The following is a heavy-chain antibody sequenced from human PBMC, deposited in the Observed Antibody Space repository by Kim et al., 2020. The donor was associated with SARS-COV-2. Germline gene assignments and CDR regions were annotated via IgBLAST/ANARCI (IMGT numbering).Heavy chain of an antibody. CDR3: ARSEQNADGLRVGATKNYYYGMDV. V-gene: IGHV1-69*13. CDR2: IIPIFGTA. J-gene: IGHJ6*02. D-gene: IGHD1-26*01. CDR1: GGTFSSYA. Sequence: SVKVSCKASGGTFSSYAISWVRQAPGQGLEWMGGIIPIFGTANYAQKFQGRVTITADESTSTAYMELSSLRSEDTAVYYCARSEQNADGLRVGATKNYYYGMDVWGQGTTVTVSS.